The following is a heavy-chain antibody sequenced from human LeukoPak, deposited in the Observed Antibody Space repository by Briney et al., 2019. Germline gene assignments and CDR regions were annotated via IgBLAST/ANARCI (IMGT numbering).Heavy chain of an antibody. J-gene: IGHJ5*02. D-gene: IGHD6-19*01. Sequence: PGRSLRLSCAASGFTFSSYAMHWVRQAPGKGLEWVSSISSSSSYIYYADSVKGRFTISRDNAKNSLYLQMNSLRAEDTAVYYCARDASVAGSPWFDPWGQGTLVTVSS. CDR3: ARDASVAGSPWFDP. CDR1: GFTFSSYA. CDR2: ISSSSSYI. V-gene: IGHV3-21*01.